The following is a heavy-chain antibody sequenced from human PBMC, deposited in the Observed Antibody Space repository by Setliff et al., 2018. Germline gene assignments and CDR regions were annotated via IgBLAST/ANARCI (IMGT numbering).Heavy chain of an antibody. CDR1: GYSISSGYN. Sequence: SETLSLTCAVSGYSISSGYNWGWIRQPPGKGLEWIASIYYRGSTSYNSSLKSRVSISVDNAKNSLYVEMNSRRAEDTAVYYCVMGSGALGPNWGQGTLVTVSS. CDR2: IYYRGST. CDR3: VMGSGALGPN. V-gene: IGHV4-38-2*01. J-gene: IGHJ4*02. D-gene: IGHD3-10*01.